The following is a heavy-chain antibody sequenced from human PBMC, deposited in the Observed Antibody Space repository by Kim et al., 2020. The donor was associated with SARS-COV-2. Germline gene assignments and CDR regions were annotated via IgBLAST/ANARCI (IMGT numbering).Heavy chain of an antibody. J-gene: IGHJ4*02. Sequence: ASVKVSCKASGYTFTSYYMHWVRQAPGQGLEWMGIINPSGGSTSYAQKFQGRVTMTRDTSTSTVYMELSSLRSEDTAVYYCARGGVRGVILTQTHFDYWGQGTLVTVSS. D-gene: IGHD3-10*01. CDR3: ARGGVRGVILTQTHFDY. CDR2: INPSGGST. V-gene: IGHV1-46*01. CDR1: GYTFTSYY.